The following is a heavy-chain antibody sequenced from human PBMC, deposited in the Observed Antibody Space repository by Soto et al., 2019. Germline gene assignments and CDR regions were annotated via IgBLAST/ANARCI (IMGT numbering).Heavy chain of an antibody. Sequence: SETLSLTCTVSGGSVSSSIYYWGWIRQPPGKGLEWIGSVYYSGSTYYNPSLKSRVTISVDTSKNQFSLDLSSVTAADTAVYYCARHKDYYDSSGYFDYWGQGALVTVSS. V-gene: IGHV4-39*01. CDR2: VYYSGST. D-gene: IGHD3-22*01. CDR3: ARHKDYYDSSGYFDY. J-gene: IGHJ4*02. CDR1: GGSVSSSIYY.